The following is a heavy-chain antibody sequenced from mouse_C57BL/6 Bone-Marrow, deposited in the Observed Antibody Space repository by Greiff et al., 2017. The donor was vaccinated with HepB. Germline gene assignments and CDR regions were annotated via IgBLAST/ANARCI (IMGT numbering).Heavy chain of an antibody. D-gene: IGHD2-2*01. CDR1: GFSFNTYA. V-gene: IGHV10-1*01. CDR3: VRQGYDEGFAY. CDR2: IRSKSNNYAT. Sequence: EVQLVESGGGLVQPKGSLKLSCAASGFSFNTYAMNWVRQAPGKGLAWVARIRSKSNNYATYYADSVKDRFTISRDDSESMLYLQMNNLKTEDTAMYYCVRQGYDEGFAYWGQGTLVTVSA. J-gene: IGHJ3*01.